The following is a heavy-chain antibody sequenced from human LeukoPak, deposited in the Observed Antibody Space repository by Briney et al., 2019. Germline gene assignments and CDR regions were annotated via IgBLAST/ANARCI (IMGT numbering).Heavy chain of an antibody. J-gene: IGHJ3*01. D-gene: IGHD2/OR15-2a*01. CDR3: ARAGYYGDDAFDL. V-gene: IGHV3-7*01. Sequence: GGSLRLSCVASGFIIGSYWMSWVRQAPGKGLEWVANIRQDGSEKYYVDSVKGRLTISRDNAKNSLYLQMNNLTAADTAIYYCARAGYYGDDAFDLWGQGTRVTVP. CDR2: IRQDGSEK. CDR1: GFIIGSYW.